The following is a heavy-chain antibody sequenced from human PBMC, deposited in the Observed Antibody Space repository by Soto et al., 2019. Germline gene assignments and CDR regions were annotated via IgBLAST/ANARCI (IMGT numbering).Heavy chain of an antibody. CDR2: MYYSGSP. J-gene: IGHJ4*02. CDR1: GGSISSRNYY. D-gene: IGHD3-22*01. Sequence: QLQLQESGPGLVKPSETLSLTCTVSGGSISSRNYYWGWIRQPPGKGLEWIGSMYYSGSPYHNPSLKSRVTISVDTSKNQFSLKLTSVTAADTAIYYCARLLYDRSGYYYFDLWGQGIPVTVSS. V-gene: IGHV4-39*01. CDR3: ARLLYDRSGYYYFDL.